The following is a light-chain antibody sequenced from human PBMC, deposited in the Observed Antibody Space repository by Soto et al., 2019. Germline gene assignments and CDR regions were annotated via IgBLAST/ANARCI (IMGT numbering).Light chain of an antibody. CDR3: QHNNNPPPFT. Sequence: DIQMTPSPSSLSASVGARVSITCQASQDIRTSLSWFQHKPGRAPKLLIYGASYLETGVPSRFRGSGSGTDFTFTITTLQPEEIETYSCQHNNNPPPFTFGPGPKVDNK. CDR2: GAS. CDR1: QDIRTS. V-gene: IGKV1-33*01. J-gene: IGKJ3*01.